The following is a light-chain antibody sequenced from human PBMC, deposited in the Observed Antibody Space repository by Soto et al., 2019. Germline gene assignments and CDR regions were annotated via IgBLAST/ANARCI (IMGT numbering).Light chain of an antibody. CDR3: QHYNSYPWT. CDR2: KAS. V-gene: IGKV1-5*03. Sequence: DIQMTQSPSTLSASVGDRVTITCRASENINSWLAWYQQKPGKAPKLLIYKASSLESGVPSRFSGSGSGPEFTLTSSSLQPDDFGTYYCQHYNSYPWTFGQGTKVEIK. J-gene: IGKJ1*01. CDR1: ENINSW.